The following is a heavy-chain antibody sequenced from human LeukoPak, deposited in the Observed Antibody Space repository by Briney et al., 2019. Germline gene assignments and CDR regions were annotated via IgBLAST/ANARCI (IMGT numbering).Heavy chain of an antibody. D-gene: IGHD5-12*01. J-gene: IGHJ6*02. CDR3: AREGSGQEYYGMDV. V-gene: IGHV6-1*01. CDR1: GDSVSSNSAA. CDR2: TYYRSKWYN. Sequence: SQTLSLTCDISGDSVSSNSAAWNWIRQSPSGGLEWLGGTYYRSKWYNDYALSVKSRITVTPDTSENQFSLQLNSVILEDTAVYYCAREGSGQEYYGMDVWGQGTTVIVSS.